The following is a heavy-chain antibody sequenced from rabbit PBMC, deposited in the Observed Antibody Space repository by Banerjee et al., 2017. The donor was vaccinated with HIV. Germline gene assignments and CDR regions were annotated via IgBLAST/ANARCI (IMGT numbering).Heavy chain of an antibody. CDR3: ARSDYSGSAAGYPFTQLDV. J-gene: IGHJ3*01. CDR1: GFSFSSSDW. CDR2: IYTGNGVA. V-gene: IGHV1S45*01. D-gene: IGHD1-1*01. Sequence: EESGGGLVQPEGSLTLSCTASGFSFSSSDWICWVRQAPGKGLEWIGCIYTGNGVAYYATWAKGRFAISKTSSTTMTLQLNSLTDADTATYFCARSDYSGSAAGYPFTQLDVWGQGTLVTVS.